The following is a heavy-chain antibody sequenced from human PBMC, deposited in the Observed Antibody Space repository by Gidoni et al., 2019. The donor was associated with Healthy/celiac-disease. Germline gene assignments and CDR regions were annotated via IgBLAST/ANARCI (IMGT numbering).Heavy chain of an antibody. CDR2: INHSGST. CDR3: ARLVGGTTSYYYYYGMDV. J-gene: IGHJ6*02. CDR1: GGSFSGYY. V-gene: IGHV4-34*01. D-gene: IGHD2-15*01. Sequence: QVQLPQWGAGLLKPSETLSLTCAVYGGSFSGYYWRWIRQPPGKGLEWIGEINHSGSTNYHPALKSRVTISVDTSKKQFSLKLSSVTAADTAVYYCARLVGGTTSYYYYYGMDVWGQGTTVTVSS.